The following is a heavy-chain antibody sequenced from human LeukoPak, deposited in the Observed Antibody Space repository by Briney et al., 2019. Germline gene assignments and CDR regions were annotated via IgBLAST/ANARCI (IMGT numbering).Heavy chain of an antibody. J-gene: IGHJ5*02. CDR3: ARHYCSSTSCYSGWFDP. CDR2: IYHSGRT. V-gene: IGHV4-38-2*02. CDR1: GYSISSGYY. D-gene: IGHD2-2*01. Sequence: PSETLSLTCTVSGYSISSGYYWGWIRQPPGKGLEWIGSIYHSGRTYYNPSLKSRVTISVDTSRNQFSLKLSSVTAADTAVYYCARHYCSSTSCYSGWFDPWGQGTLVTVSS.